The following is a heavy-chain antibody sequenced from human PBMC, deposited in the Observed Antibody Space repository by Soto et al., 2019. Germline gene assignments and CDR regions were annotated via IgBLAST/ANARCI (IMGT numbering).Heavy chain of an antibody. CDR2: ISYDGANQ. CDR1: GFTFSSYA. Sequence: VQLLASGGGLVQPGGSLRLSCAASGFTFSSYAMSWVRQAPGKGLEWVAVISYDGANQYYADSVKGRFTISRDTSKNTLYLQMNSLGDEDTAIYYCARNPRGGAYGNWYFDLWGRGTLVTVSS. V-gene: IGHV3-30-3*01. J-gene: IGHJ2*01. D-gene: IGHD5-12*01. CDR3: ARNPRGGAYGNWYFDL.